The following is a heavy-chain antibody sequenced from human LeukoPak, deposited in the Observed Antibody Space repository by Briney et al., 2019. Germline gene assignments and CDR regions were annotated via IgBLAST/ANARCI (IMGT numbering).Heavy chain of an antibody. D-gene: IGHD1-26*01. Sequence: GGSLRLSCAASGFTFDDYAMHWVRQAPGKGLEWVSLISGDGGSTYYADSVKGRFTISRDNSKNSLYLQMNSLRTEDTALYYCAKDIFWGGANAYYFDYWGQGTLVTVSS. V-gene: IGHV3-43*02. J-gene: IGHJ4*02. CDR2: ISGDGGST. CDR1: GFTFDDYA. CDR3: AKDIFWGGANAYYFDY.